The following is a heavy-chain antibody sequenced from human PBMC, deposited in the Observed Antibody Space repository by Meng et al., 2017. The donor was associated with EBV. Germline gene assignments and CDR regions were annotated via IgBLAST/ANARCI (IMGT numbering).Heavy chain of an antibody. CDR2: YDPEDGET. J-gene: IGHJ4*02. CDR1: GYTLTELC. Sequence: QVQLLQSWAEVKMPXASVKVSCKVSGYTLTELCMYWVRQAPGKGLEWMGGYDPEDGETIYALKFQGRVAMTEDTSTDTAYMELSSLRSEDTAVYYCITRAHSSGYYYWGQGTLVTVSS. D-gene: IGHD3-22*01. V-gene: IGHV1-24*01. CDR3: ITRAHSSGYYY.